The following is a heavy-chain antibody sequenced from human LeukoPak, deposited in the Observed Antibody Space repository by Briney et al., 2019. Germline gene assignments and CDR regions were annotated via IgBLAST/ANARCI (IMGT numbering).Heavy chain of an antibody. J-gene: IGHJ4*02. V-gene: IGHV7-4-1*02. CDR1: GYTFTTYA. CDR2: INTNTGNP. D-gene: IGHD2-15*01. CDR3: ARLGYCSGGSCGGFDY. Sequence: ASVKVSCKASGYTFTTYAINWVRQAPGQGLEWMGWINTNTGNPTYAQGFTGRFVFSLDTSVTTAYLQISSLKAEDTAVYYCARLGYCSGGSCGGFDYWGQGTLVTVSS.